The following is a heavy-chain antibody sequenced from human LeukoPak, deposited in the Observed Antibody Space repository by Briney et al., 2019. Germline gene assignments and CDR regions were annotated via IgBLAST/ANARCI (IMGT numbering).Heavy chain of an antibody. J-gene: IGHJ4*02. Sequence: SGTLSLTCTVSGGSISNSSYYWGWIRQPPGKGLEWIGSIYYSGSTYYNPSLKSRVTISVDTSKNQFSLKLSSVTAADTAVYYCARVGWQQLVQYWGQGTLVTVSS. CDR2: IYYSGST. D-gene: IGHD6-13*01. CDR3: ARVGWQQLVQY. V-gene: IGHV4-39*07. CDR1: GGSISNSSYY.